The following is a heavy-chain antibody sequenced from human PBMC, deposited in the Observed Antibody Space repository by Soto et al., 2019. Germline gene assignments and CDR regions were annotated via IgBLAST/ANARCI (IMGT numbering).Heavy chain of an antibody. CDR3: ARDRGRGDSSSLDMDV. CDR2: INPNSGGT. D-gene: IGHD6-13*01. CDR1: GYTFTGYY. V-gene: IGHV1-2*04. J-gene: IGHJ6*02. Sequence: AASVKVSCKASGYTFTGYYMHWVRQAPGQGLEWMGWINPNSGGTNYAQKFQGWVTMTRDTSISTAYMELSRLRSDDTAVYYCARDRGRGDSSSLDMDVWGQGTTVTVSS.